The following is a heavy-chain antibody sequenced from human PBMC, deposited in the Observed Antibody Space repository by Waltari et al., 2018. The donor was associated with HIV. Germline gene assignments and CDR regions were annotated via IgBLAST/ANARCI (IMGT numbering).Heavy chain of an antibody. V-gene: IGHV3-15*01. CDR2: IKSGAEGGTT. D-gene: IGHD3-22*01. J-gene: IGHJ4*02. CDR1: GIPFRNAW. CDR3: TTLWYSYDSTDY. Sequence: EAQLVASGGGSVKPAGYLGLSWAAYGIPFRNAWMSWNRWPPGKGLEWVGRIKSGAEGGTTDYAAAVKGRFTISRDDSKHTLYLQMDSLKTEDTAVYYCTTLWYSYDSTDYWGQGTLVTVSS.